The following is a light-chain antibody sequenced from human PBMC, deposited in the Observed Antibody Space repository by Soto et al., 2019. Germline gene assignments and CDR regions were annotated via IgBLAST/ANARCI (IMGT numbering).Light chain of an antibody. Sequence: AIQMTQSPSSLSAFVGDRGTITCRASQGISTDLGWYQQKPGKAPNLEIYCASTLQSGVPSKFSGNGSGTDFTPPITGLWPEYFATYYCLQDFKFPRTFGKGTMGDIK. CDR2: CAS. V-gene: IGKV1-6*01. J-gene: IGKJ1*01. CDR1: QGISTD. CDR3: LQDFKFPRT.